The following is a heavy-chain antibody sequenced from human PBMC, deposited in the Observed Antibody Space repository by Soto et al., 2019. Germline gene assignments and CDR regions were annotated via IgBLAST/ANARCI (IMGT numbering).Heavy chain of an antibody. CDR3: ARQSCSGGSCLLEFDY. Sequence: GESLKISCKGSGYSFTSYWIGWVRQMPGKGLEWMGIIYPGDSDTRYSPSFQGQVTISADKSISTAYLQWSSLKASDTAMYYCARQSCSGGSCLLEFDYWGQGTLVTVSS. CDR2: IYPGDSDT. J-gene: IGHJ4*02. V-gene: IGHV5-51*01. CDR1: GYSFTSYW. D-gene: IGHD2-15*01.